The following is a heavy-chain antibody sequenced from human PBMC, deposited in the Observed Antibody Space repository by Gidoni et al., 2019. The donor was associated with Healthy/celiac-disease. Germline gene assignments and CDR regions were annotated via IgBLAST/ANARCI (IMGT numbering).Heavy chain of an antibody. CDR3: ARGWDFWSGYYNEGLLGY. CDR1: GFTFSSYA. V-gene: IGHV3-30-3*01. D-gene: IGHD3-3*01. J-gene: IGHJ4*02. Sequence: QVQLVESGGGVVQPGRSLRLSCAAAGFTFSSYAMHWVRQAPGKGLGWVAVISYAGSNKYYADSVKGRFTISRDNSKNTLYLQINSLRAEDTAVYYCARGWDFWSGYYNEGLLGYWGQGTLVTVSS. CDR2: ISYAGSNK.